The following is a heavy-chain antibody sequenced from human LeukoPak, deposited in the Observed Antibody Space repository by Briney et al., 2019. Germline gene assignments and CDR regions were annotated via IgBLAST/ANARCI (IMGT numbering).Heavy chain of an antibody. V-gene: IGHV3-43*01. Sequence: GGSLRLSCAASGFTFDDYTMHWVRQAPGKGLEWVSLISWDGGSTYYADSVKGRFTISRDNSKNSLYLQTNSLRTEDTALYYCAKDIGSRYSSSSAEYFQHWGQGTLVTVSS. D-gene: IGHD6-13*01. CDR1: GFTFDDYT. CDR3: AKDIGSRYSSSSAEYFQH. CDR2: ISWDGGST. J-gene: IGHJ1*01.